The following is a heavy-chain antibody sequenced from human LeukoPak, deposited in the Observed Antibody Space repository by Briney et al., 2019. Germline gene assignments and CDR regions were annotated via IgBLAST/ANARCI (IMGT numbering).Heavy chain of an antibody. J-gene: IGHJ4*02. CDR3: ARTYYDSSGYSRPLDY. Sequence: PSETLSLTCAVYGGSFSGYYWSWIRQPPGKGLEWIGEINHSGSTNYNPSLKSRVTISVDTSKNQFSLKLSSVTAADTAVYYCARTYYDSSGYSRPLDYWGQGTLVTVSS. CDR2: INHSGST. D-gene: IGHD3-22*01. CDR1: GGSFSGYY. V-gene: IGHV4-34*01.